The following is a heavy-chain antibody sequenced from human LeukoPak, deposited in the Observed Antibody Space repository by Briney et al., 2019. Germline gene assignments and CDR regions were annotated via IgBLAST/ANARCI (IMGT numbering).Heavy chain of an antibody. V-gene: IGHV4-61*02. J-gene: IGHJ6*02. CDR1: GASITSGSFY. CDR2: VYSSGRT. D-gene: IGHD2-2*02. CDR3: VREGPLTVQVPTAIRGYYYGLDV. Sequence: PSETLSLTCSVSGASITSGSFYWSWIRQSAGKGLEWIGRVYSSGRTNYNPSLESRVTMSVDTSKNQISLKLASVTAADTAVYYCVREGPLTVQVPTAIRGYYYGLDVWGQGTTVTV.